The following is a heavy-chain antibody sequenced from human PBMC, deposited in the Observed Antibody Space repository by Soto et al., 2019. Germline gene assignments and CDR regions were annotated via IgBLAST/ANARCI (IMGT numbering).Heavy chain of an antibody. D-gene: IGHD4-17*01. CDR1: GFTFSSSG. Sequence: GGSLRLPGAASGFTFSSSGTIWVRQAPGKGLEWLSAISGSGGSTHYADSVKGRFTISRDNSKNTLYLQMNRLRAEDTAVYYCASPVTTVTNVHPYYWGQGTLVTVSS. V-gene: IGHV3-23*01. CDR2: ISGSGGST. CDR3: ASPVTTVTNVHPYY. J-gene: IGHJ4*02.